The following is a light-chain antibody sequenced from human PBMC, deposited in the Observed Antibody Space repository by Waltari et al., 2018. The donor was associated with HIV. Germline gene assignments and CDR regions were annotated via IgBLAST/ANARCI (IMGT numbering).Light chain of an antibody. J-gene: IGLJ1*01. CDR1: NVACIR. CDR2: DDT. CDR3: HVWESSSDEYV. Sequence: SYVFTQPAPVYVASGQTANAPWGEDNVACIRVHWYQQRAGKAPILVLYDDTDRPSGIPERFSGSNFGNTATLTISRVEAGDEGDYYCHVWESSSDEYVFGTGTKVTV. V-gene: IGLV3-21*02.